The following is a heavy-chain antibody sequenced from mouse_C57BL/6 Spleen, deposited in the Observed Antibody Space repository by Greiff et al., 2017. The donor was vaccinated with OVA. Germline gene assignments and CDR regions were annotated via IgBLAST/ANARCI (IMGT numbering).Heavy chain of an antibody. V-gene: IGHV1-54*01. D-gene: IGHD2-3*01. J-gene: IGHJ4*01. CDR2: INPGSGGT. CDR3: ARDGSPYAMDY. Sequence: VQLKESGAELVRPGTSVKVSCKASGYAFTNYLIEWVKQRPGQGLEWIGVINPGSGGTNYNEKFKGKATLTADKSSSTAYMQLSSLTSEDSAVYFCARDGSPYAMDYWGQGTSVTVSS. CDR1: GYAFTNYL.